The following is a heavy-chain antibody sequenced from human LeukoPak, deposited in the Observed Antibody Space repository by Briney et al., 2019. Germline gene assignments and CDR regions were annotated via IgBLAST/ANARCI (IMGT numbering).Heavy chain of an antibody. CDR3: ARARIHYYATGADY. J-gene: IGHJ4*02. D-gene: IGHD3-10*01. V-gene: IGHV3-30*19. CDR2: ISYDGSNK. CDR1: GFTFSSYG. Sequence: GGSLRLSCAASGFTFSSYGMHWVRQAPGKGLEWVAVISYDGSNKYYADSVKGRFTISRDNSKNTLYLQMNSLRAEDTAVYYCARARIHYYATGADYWGQGTLVTVSS.